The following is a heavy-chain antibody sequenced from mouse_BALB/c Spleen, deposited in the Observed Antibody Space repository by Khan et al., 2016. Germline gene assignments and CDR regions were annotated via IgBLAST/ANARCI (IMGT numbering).Heavy chain of an antibody. CDR2: ITYSDDT. CDR3: ATYDGYYFDY. Sequence: VQLQESGPNLVKPSQTLNLTCYVTGDSFTSGYWNWIRKFPGNKLEYMGYITYSDDTYYNPSIESRNSITRDTTKNQYYLQLNPVTTEDTATYYCATYDGYYFDYWGQGTTLTVSS. CDR1: GDSFTSGY. V-gene: IGHV3-8*02. D-gene: IGHD2-3*01. J-gene: IGHJ2*01.